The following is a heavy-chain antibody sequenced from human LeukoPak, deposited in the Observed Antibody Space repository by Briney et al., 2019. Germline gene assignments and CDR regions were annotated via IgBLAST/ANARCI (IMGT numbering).Heavy chain of an antibody. Sequence: GASVTVSCKASGYTFTSYYMHWVRQAPGQGLEWMGWISAYNGNTNYAQKLQGRVTMTTDTSTSTAYMELRSLRSDDTAVYYCAIPLRDYEGLYYWGQGTLVTVSS. CDR1: GYTFTSYY. CDR3: AIPLRDYEGLYY. CDR2: ISAYNGNT. D-gene: IGHD4-17*01. V-gene: IGHV1-18*04. J-gene: IGHJ4*02.